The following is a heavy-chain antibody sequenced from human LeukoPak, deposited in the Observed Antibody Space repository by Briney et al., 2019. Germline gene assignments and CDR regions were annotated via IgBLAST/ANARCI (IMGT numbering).Heavy chain of an antibody. CDR2: IYHSGST. CDR3: ARGGGISHYYYYMDV. D-gene: IGHD6-13*01. Sequence: GSLRLSCAASGFTFSDYYMSWIRQAPGKGLEWIGSIYHSGSTYYNPSLKSRVTISLDTSKNQFSLKLSSVTAADTAVYYCARGGGISHYYYYMDVWGKGTTVTISS. V-gene: IGHV4-38-2*01. J-gene: IGHJ6*03. CDR1: GFTFSDYY.